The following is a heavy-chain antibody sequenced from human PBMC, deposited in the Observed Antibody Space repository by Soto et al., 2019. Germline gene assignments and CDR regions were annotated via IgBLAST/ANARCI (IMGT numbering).Heavy chain of an antibody. J-gene: IGHJ4*02. V-gene: IGHV3-21*01. D-gene: IGHD6-6*01. CDR3: ARVGGQLVPGFDY. CDR1: GFTFSSYS. CDR2: ISSSSSYI. Sequence: EVQLVESGGGLVQPGGSLRLSCAASGFTFSSYSMNWVRQAPGKGLEWVSSISSSSSYIYYADSVKGRFTISRDNAKNSLYQQMNSLRAEDTAVYYCARVGGQLVPGFDYWGQGTLVTVSS.